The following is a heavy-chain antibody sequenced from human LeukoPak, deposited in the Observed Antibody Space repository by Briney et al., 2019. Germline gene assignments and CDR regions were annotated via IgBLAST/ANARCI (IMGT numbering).Heavy chain of an antibody. CDR1: GGSISSYY. V-gene: IGHV4-59*01. D-gene: IGHD3-9*01. Sequence: SETLSLTCTVSGGSISSYYWSWIRQPPGKGLVWIGYIYYSGSTNYNPSLKSRVTISVATSKNQLSLKLSSVTAADTAVYYCARVYDILTGYPSPFFDYWGQGTLVTVSS. CDR3: ARVYDILTGYPSPFFDY. J-gene: IGHJ4*02. CDR2: IYYSGST.